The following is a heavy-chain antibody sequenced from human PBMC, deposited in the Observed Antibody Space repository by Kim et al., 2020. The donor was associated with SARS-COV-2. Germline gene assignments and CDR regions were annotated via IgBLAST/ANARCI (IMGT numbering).Heavy chain of an antibody. J-gene: IGHJ6*02. CDR2: IYTSGRT. V-gene: IGHV4-61*02. CDR3: AREGTMVRGGDLYYYYYGMDV. D-gene: IGHD3-10*01. CDR1: GGSISSGSYY. Sequence: SETLSLTCTVSGGSISSGSYYWSWIRQPAGKGLEWIGRIYTSGRTNYNPSLKSRVTISVDTSKNQFSLKLSSVTAADTAVYYCAREGTMVRGGDLYYYYYGMDVWGQGTTVTVSS.